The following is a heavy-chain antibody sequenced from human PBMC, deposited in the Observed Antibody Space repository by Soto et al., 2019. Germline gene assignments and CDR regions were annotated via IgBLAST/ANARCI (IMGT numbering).Heavy chain of an antibody. CDR3: AREGGMVQRIGGWFDP. J-gene: IGHJ5*02. D-gene: IGHD3-10*01. V-gene: IGHV4-30-2*01. CDR2: IYHSGST. Sequence: PSETLSLTCAVSGGSISSGGYSWSWIRQPPGKGLEWIGYIYHSGSTYYNPSLKSRVTISVDRSKNQFSLKLSSVTAADTAVYYCAREGGMVQRIGGWFDPWGQGTLVTVSS. CDR1: GGSISSGGYS.